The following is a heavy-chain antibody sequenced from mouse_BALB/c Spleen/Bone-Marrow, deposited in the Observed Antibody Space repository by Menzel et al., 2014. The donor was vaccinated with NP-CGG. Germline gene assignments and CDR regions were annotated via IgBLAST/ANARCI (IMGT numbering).Heavy chain of an antibody. CDR3: TGDSGRLWFFDV. V-gene: IGHV6-6*01. CDR1: GFTFSDAW. Sequence: DVQLQESGGGLVQPGGSMKLSCAASGFTFSDAWMDWVRQSPEMGLEWVAEIRTKADNHATYYTESVKGRFTISRDDSKSGVYLQMSNLRAEDTGIYYCTGDSGRLWFFDVWCAGTAVTVST. CDR2: IRTKADNHAT. J-gene: IGHJ1*01. D-gene: IGHD1-1*01.